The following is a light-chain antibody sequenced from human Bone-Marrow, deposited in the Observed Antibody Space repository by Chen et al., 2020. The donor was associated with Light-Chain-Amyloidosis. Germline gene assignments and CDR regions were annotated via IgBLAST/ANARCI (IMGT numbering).Light chain of an antibody. CDR2: EVS. Sequence: QSALTQPASASGSAGQSITISCTGTSSAVGGYNLASWDQPSPGTSPKLMIYEVSNRPSWVSHRFAGSTSGNTASLTISGLQAEDEADYYCISHTSSGTLWVFGGGTKLTAL. CDR3: ISHTSSGTLWV. J-gene: IGLJ3*02. CDR1: SSAVGGYNL. V-gene: IGLV2-14*01.